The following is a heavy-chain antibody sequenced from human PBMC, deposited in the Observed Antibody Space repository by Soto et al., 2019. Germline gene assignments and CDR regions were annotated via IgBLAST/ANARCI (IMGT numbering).Heavy chain of an antibody. CDR2: IYPGDSDT. CDR3: ARVGPPSDV. Sequence: GESLKISCKASGYSFTDYWIGWVRQMPGKGLEWMGIIYPGDSDTKYSPSFQGQVTMSADKSISTAYLQWNSLRAEDTAVYYCARVGPPSDVWGQGTTVTVSS. CDR1: GYSFTDYW. J-gene: IGHJ6*02. V-gene: IGHV5-51*01.